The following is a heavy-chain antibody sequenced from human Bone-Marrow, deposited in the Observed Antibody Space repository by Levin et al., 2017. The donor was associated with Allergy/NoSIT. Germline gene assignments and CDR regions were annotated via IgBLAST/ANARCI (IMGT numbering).Heavy chain of an antibody. D-gene: IGHD3-22*01. J-gene: IGHJ4*02. V-gene: IGHV1-18*01. CDR2: ISAYNGNT. Sequence: GESLKISCKASGYTFSNYGVSWVRQAPGQGLEWMGWISAYNGNTNFAQNFHDRVTITTDTSTGTAYMELSNLRSDDTAVYYCARSDFSNSSVYYFPHQTGDYWGQGTLVTVSS. CDR3: ARSDFSNSSVYYFPHQTGDY. CDR1: GYTFSNYG.